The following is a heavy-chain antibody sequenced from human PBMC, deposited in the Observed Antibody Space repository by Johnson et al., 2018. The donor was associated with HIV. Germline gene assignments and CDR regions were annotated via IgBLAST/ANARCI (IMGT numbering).Heavy chain of an antibody. CDR3: ASDGWELLGVAAFDV. J-gene: IGHJ3*01. CDR2: INWNGGRT. D-gene: IGHD1-26*01. Sequence: VQLVESGGGVIRPGGSLRLSCAVSGFMFDDYGMTWVRQAPGKGLEWVSGINWNGGRTGYADSVKGRFPISRDNAKNSLYLQMNSLRPEDTAVYYCASDGWELLGVAAFDVWGQGTLVTVSS. CDR1: GFMFDDYG. V-gene: IGHV3-20*04.